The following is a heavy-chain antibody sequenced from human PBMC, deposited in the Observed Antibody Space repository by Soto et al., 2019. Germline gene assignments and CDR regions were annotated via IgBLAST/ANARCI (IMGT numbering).Heavy chain of an antibody. D-gene: IGHD2-2*01. Sequence: GGSLRLSCAASGFTFSSYAMSWVRQAPGKGLEWVSAISGSGGSTYYADSVKGRFTISRDNSKNTLYLQMNSLRAEDTAVYYCAKAPQDQPRPYYYYYYYMDVWGKGTTVTVSS. J-gene: IGHJ6*03. V-gene: IGHV3-23*01. CDR1: GFTFSSYA. CDR2: ISGSGGST. CDR3: AKAPQDQPRPYYYYYYYMDV.